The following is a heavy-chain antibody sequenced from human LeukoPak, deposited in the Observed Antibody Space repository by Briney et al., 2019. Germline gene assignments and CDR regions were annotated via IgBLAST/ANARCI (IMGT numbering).Heavy chain of an antibody. V-gene: IGHV4-59*01. CDR1: GGSISSDY. CDR3: ARLVDGRWSGTTCYFDY. CDR2: MYYTGST. Sequence: SETLSLTCTVSGGSISSDYWSWIRQPPGKGLEWIGHMYYTGSTNYKSSLKSRVTISVDTSKKQFSLKLNSVTAADTAVFYCARLVDGRWSGTTCYFDYWGQGTLVTVSS. D-gene: IGHD3-3*01. J-gene: IGHJ4*02.